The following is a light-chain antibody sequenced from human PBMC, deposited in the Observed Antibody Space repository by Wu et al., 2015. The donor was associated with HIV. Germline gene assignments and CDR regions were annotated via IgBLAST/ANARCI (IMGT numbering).Light chain of an antibody. CDR3: QQYNIWPPGYS. CDR1: QSISSW. V-gene: IGKV1-5*03. CDR2: KAS. Sequence: DIQMTQSPSTQSASVGDRVTITCRASQSISSWLAWYQQKPGKAPKLLIYKASSLESGVPSRFSGSGSGTEFTLTISSLQPDDFAVYYCQQYNIWPPGYSFGQGTKLE. J-gene: IGKJ2*03.